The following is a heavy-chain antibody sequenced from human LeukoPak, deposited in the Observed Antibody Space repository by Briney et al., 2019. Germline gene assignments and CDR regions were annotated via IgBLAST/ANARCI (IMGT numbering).Heavy chain of an antibody. CDR3: ARQGAAEVIWFDP. CDR2: IYYSGST. CDR1: GGSISSSSYY. Sequence: SETLSLTCTVSGGSISSSSYYWGWIRQPPGKGLEWIGSIYYSGSTYYNPSLKSRVTISVDTSKNQFSLKLSSVTAADTAVYYCARQGAAEVIWFDPWGQGTLVTVSS. V-gene: IGHV4-39*01. J-gene: IGHJ5*02. D-gene: IGHD6-13*01.